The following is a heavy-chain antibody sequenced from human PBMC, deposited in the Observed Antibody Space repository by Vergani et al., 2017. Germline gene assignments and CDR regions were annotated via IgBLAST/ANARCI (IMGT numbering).Heavy chain of an antibody. V-gene: IGHV4-59*01. CDR1: GGSISSYY. CDR3: ARFYYYDSSGSDNLFDP. D-gene: IGHD3-22*01. Sequence: QVQLQESGPGLVKPSETLSLTCTVSGGSISSYYWSWIRQPPGKGLEWIGYIYYSGSTNYNPSLKSRVTISVDTSKNQFSLKLSSVTAADTAVYYCARFYYYDSSGSDNLFDPWGQGTLVTVSS. CDR2: IYYSGST. J-gene: IGHJ5*02.